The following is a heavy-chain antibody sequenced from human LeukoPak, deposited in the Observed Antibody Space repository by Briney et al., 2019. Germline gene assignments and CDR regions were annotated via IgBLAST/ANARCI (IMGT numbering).Heavy chain of an antibody. CDR1: GYSISSGYY. Sequence: SETLSLTCAVSGYSISSGYYWGWIRQAPGKGLEWIGSIYHSGSTHYNPSLKSRVTISVDTSNNQFSLKLSSVTAADTAVYYCARTDYTTDYWGQGTLVTVSS. CDR3: ARTDYTTDY. V-gene: IGHV4-38-2*01. CDR2: IYHSGST. J-gene: IGHJ4*02. D-gene: IGHD4-11*01.